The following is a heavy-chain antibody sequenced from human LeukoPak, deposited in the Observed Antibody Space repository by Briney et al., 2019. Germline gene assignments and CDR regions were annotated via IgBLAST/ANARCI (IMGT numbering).Heavy chain of an antibody. CDR1: GGSISSSSYY. Sequence: SETLSLTCTVSGGSISSSSYYWGWIRQPPGKGLEWIGSIYYSGSTYYNPSLKSRVTISVDTSKNQFSLKLSSVTAADTAVYYCARRAPYDFWSCYYDNWFDPWGQGTLVTVSS. CDR2: IYYSGST. D-gene: IGHD3-3*01. V-gene: IGHV4-39*01. J-gene: IGHJ5*02. CDR3: ARRAPYDFWSCYYDNWFDP.